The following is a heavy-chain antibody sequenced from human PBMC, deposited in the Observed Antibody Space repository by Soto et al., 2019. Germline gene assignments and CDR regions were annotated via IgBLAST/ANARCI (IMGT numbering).Heavy chain of an antibody. V-gene: IGHV3-74*01. CDR2: INSDGTT. J-gene: IGHJ6*02. CDR3: ARGYYYGSGSFPGMDV. Sequence: VGSLRLSCAASGFTFSSYWMHWVRQAPGKGLVWVSLINSDGTTNYADSVKGRFTISRDNAKNTLYLQMNSLRAEDTAVYYCARGYYYGSGSFPGMDVWGQGTTVTVSS. D-gene: IGHD3-10*01. CDR1: GFTFSSYW.